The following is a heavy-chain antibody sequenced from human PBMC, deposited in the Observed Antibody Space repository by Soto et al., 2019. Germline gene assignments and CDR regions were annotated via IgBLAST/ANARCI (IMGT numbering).Heavy chain of an antibody. V-gene: IGHV4-30-2*01. CDR2: IYHNGRA. J-gene: IGHJ4*02. Sequence: QLQLQESGSGLVKPSQTLSLTCAVSGGSITSDSWSWIRQPPGKGLEWIGYIYHNGRAFYNSSLKSRVTMSVEMSKNQISLNLRSVTAADTAVYYCVRDRGYGTLDSWGQGTLVTVSS. CDR1: GGSITSDS. D-gene: IGHD5-12*01. CDR3: VRDRGYGTLDS.